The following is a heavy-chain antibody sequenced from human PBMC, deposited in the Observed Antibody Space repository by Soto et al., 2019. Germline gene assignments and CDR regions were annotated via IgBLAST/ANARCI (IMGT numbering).Heavy chain of an antibody. D-gene: IGHD2-2*01. Sequence: ASVKVSCKASGGTFSSYAISWVRQAPGQGLEWMGGIIPIFGTANYAQKFQGRVTITADESTSTAYMELSSLRSEDTAVYYCATEHPYCSSTSCPNWFDPWGQGTLVTVSS. CDR3: ATEHPYCSSTSCPNWFDP. J-gene: IGHJ5*02. CDR1: GGTFSSYA. V-gene: IGHV1-69*13. CDR2: IIPIFGTA.